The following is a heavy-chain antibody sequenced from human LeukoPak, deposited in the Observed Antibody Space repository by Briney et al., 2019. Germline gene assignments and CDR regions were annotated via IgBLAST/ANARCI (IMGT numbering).Heavy chain of an antibody. CDR1: GYSLTELS. D-gene: IGHD3-22*01. J-gene: IGHJ4*02. CDR2: FDPEDGET. Sequence: EASVKVSCKVSGYSLTELSMHWVRQAPGKGLEWMGGFDPEDGETIYAQKFQGRVTMTEDTSTDTAYMELSSLRSEDTAVYYCARDTTYYYDSSGYFDYWGQGTLVTVSS. CDR3: ARDTTYYYDSSGYFDY. V-gene: IGHV1-24*01.